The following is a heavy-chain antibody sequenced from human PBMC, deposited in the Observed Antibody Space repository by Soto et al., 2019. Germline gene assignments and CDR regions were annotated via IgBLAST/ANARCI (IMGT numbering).Heavy chain of an antibody. CDR2: FDPEDGET. V-gene: IGHV1-24*01. J-gene: IGHJ4*02. D-gene: IGHD6-19*01. CDR3: ATLPSYSSRWYSVYFDY. Sequence: ASVKVSCKVSGYTLTELSMHWVRQAPGKGLEWMGGFDPEDGETIYAQKFQGRVTMTEDTSTDTAYMELSSLRSEDTAVYYCATLPSYSSRWYSVYFDYWGQGTLVTVSS. CDR1: GYTLTELS.